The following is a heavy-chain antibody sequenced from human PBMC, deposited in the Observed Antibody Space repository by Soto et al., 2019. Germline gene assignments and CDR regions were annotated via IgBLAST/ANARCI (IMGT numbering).Heavy chain of an antibody. CDR3: AKDLRTTISDYGMDV. CDR1: GFTFGSHG. CDR2: ISYDETNE. J-gene: IGHJ6*02. Sequence: QVQLVESGGGLVQPGGSLRLTCVASGFTFGSHGMHWVRQAPGKGLEWVAVISYDETNEHYVDSVKGRFTISRDNSKSILYLQMNRPRPEDTAVYKCAKDLRTTISDYGMDVWGQGPTVTVSS. V-gene: IGHV3-30*18.